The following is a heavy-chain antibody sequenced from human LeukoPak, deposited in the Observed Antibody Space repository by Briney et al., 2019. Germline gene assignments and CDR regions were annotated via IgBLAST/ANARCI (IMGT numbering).Heavy chain of an antibody. CDR1: GFTFSSYS. CDR2: ISSSSSYI. Sequence: PGGSLRLSCAASGFTFSSYSMNWVRQAPGKGLEWVSSISSSSSYIYYADSVKGRFTISRDNSKNTLYLQMNGLRAEDTAVYYCAKPLTSGSYSYFGYWSQGTLVTVSS. D-gene: IGHD1-26*01. J-gene: IGHJ4*02. V-gene: IGHV3-21*04. CDR3: AKPLTSGSYSYFGY.